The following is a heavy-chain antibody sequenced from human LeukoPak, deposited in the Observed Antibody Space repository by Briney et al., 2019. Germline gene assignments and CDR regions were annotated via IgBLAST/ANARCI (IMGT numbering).Heavy chain of an antibody. Sequence: ASVKVSCKASGYTFTSYYMHWVRQAPGQGLEWMGIINPSGGSTSYAQKFQGRVTMTRDTSTSTVYMELSSLRSEDTAVYYCAREAARGPYSSSSYYYGMDVWGQGTTVTVSS. D-gene: IGHD6-6*01. CDR1: GYTFTSYY. CDR3: AREAARGPYSSSSYYYGMDV. J-gene: IGHJ6*02. CDR2: INPSGGST. V-gene: IGHV1-46*01.